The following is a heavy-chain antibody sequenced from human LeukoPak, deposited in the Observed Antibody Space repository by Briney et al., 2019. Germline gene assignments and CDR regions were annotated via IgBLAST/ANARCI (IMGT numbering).Heavy chain of an antibody. CDR3: ATGWILGATLTY. V-gene: IGHV4-38-2*01. Sequence: PSETLSLTCAVSGYSISSGYYWGWIRQPPRKGLEWIGTIFHSGNTYYNPSLKSRVTISVDTSKNQFSLKLSSVTAADTAVYYCATGWILGATLTYWGQGTLVTVSS. D-gene: IGHD1-26*01. CDR1: GYSISSGYY. J-gene: IGHJ4*02. CDR2: IFHSGNT.